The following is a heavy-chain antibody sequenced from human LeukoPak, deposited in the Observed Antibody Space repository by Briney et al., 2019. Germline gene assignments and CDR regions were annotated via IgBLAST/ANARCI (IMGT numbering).Heavy chain of an antibody. CDR3: ARGAVGSTPHVASDI. J-gene: IGHJ3*02. Sequence: PSETLSLTCTVSGGSIRNYYWNWIRQSAGKGLELIGRIHISGSTNSNPSLKSRVTMSVDTSKNQFSLRLSSVTAADTAVYYCARGAVGSTPHVASDIWGQGTMVTVSS. V-gene: IGHV4-4*07. CDR1: GGSIRNYY. CDR2: IHISGST. D-gene: IGHD1-26*01.